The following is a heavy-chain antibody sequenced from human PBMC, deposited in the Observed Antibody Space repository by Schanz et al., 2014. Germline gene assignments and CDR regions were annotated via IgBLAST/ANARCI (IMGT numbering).Heavy chain of an antibody. CDR2: IKQDGSEK. V-gene: IGHV3-7*01. J-gene: IGHJ4*02. Sequence: VHLVESGGGVVQPGRSLRLSCAASGFTFSRYGMHWVRQAPGKGLEWVANIKQDGSEKYYVDSVKGRFTISRDNAKNSLYLQMNSLRAEDTAVYYCARDRLECGAECYSVEVFEIWGQGTLVIVSS. D-gene: IGHD2-21*01. CDR3: ARDRLECGAECYSVEVFEI. CDR1: GFTFSRYG.